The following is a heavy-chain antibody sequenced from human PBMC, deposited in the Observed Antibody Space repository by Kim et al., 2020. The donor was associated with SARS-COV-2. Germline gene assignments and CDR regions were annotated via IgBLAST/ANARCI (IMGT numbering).Heavy chain of an antibody. V-gene: IGHV1-18*01. CDR3: ARVAVPYYYGMDV. J-gene: IGHJ6*02. D-gene: IGHD3-10*01. Sequence: YAQKLQGRVTMTTDTSTSTAYMELRSLRSDDTAVYYCARVAVPYYYGMDVWGQGTTVTVSS.